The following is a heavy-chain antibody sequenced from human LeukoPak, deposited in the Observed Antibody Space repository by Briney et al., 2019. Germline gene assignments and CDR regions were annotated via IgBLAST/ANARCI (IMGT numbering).Heavy chain of an antibody. CDR3: ASPPLSDYYDSRGYFDY. J-gene: IGHJ4*02. Sequence: ASVKVSCKASGGTFSSYAISWVRQAPGQGLEWMGRIIPILGIANYAQKFQGRVTITADKSTSTAYMELSSLRSEDTAVYYCASPPLSDYYDSRGYFDYWGQGTLVTVSS. CDR2: IIPILGIA. CDR1: GGTFSSYA. D-gene: IGHD3-22*01. V-gene: IGHV1-69*04.